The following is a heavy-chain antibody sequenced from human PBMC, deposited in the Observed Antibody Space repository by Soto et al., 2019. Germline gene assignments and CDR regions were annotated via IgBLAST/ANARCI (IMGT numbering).Heavy chain of an antibody. CDR3: ARAEYFYESSGYYAAPLFDH. D-gene: IGHD3-22*01. J-gene: IGHJ4*01. V-gene: IGHV4-4*07. CDR1: CGSVSSDY. CDR2: IYDSGST. Sequence: SEALSVTCTVACGSVSSDYLTCILASAGKGLDWIGRIYDSGSTNYNPSLKSRVTLSVDRAKKNFSLKLTSVTAADTAVYYCARAEYFYESSGYYAAPLFDHWGQGVLVTVSS.